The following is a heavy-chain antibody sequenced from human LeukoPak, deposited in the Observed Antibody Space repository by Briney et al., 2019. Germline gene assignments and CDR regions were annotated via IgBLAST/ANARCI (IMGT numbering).Heavy chain of an antibody. J-gene: IGHJ5*02. CDR2: ISAYNGNT. Sequence: ASVKVSCKASGYTFTSYGISWVRQAPGQGLEWMGCISAYNGNTNYAQKLQGRVTMTTDTSTSTAYMELRSLRSDDTAVYYCARGPESAAISVTPLFDPWGQGTLVTVSS. CDR3: ARGPESAAISVTPLFDP. CDR1: GYTFTSYG. V-gene: IGHV1-18*01. D-gene: IGHD2-2*02.